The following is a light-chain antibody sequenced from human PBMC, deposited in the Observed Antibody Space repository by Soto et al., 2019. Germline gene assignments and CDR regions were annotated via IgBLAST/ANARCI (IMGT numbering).Light chain of an antibody. CDR2: GNH. CDR3: QSYDSSLSGSYV. J-gene: IGLJ1*01. V-gene: IGLV1-40*01. CDR1: RSNIGAGYD. Sequence: QSVLTQPPSVSGAPGQRVTISCTGSRSNIGAGYDEHWYQQLPGPAPKLLIYGNHNRHSGVPDRFSGSKSGTSASLAITGLQYEDEADYYWQSYDSSLSGSYVFGTGTKLTVL.